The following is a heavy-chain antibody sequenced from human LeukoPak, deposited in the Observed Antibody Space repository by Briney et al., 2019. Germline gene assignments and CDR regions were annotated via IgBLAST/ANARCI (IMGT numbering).Heavy chain of an antibody. J-gene: IGHJ4*02. CDR2: ISSSSSYI. Sequence: PGGSLRLSCAASGFTFSSYSMNWVRQAPGKGLEWVSSISSSSSYIYYADSVKGRFTISRDNAKNSLYMQMNSLRAEDRAVYYCASPASTKDWLVTLWGQGTRSPSPQ. CDR1: GFTFSSYS. CDR3: ASPASTKDWLVTL. V-gene: IGHV3-21*01. D-gene: IGHD3-9*01.